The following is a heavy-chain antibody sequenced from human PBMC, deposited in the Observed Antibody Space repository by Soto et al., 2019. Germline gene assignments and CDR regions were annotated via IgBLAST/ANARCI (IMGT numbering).Heavy chain of an antibody. J-gene: IGHJ4*02. Sequence: QVQLQGSGPRLVKPSETLSLTCTVSGDSLSTSFWWTWVRQSPGKGLEWIGQIYHVGSTNYNPALKSRVTISVDKSKNQFSLKLTSVNAADTAVYYCAKASYGLGYFDYWGQGALVAVSS. V-gene: IGHV4-4*02. CDR2: IYHVGST. CDR3: AKASYGLGYFDY. CDR1: GDSLSTSFW. D-gene: IGHD4-17*01.